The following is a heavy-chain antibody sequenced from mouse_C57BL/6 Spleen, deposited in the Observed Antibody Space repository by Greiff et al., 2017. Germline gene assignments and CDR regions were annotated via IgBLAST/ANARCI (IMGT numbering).Heavy chain of an antibody. Sequence: EVNVVESGGGLVKPGGSLKLSCAASGFTFSSYTMSWVRQTPEKRLEWVATISGGGGNTYYPDRVKGRFTISRDNAKNTLYLQMSSLRSEDTALYYCARRALVFAYWGQGTLVTVSA. V-gene: IGHV5-9*01. CDR3: ARRALVFAY. D-gene: IGHD4-1*01. CDR1: GFTFSSYT. CDR2: ISGGGGNT. J-gene: IGHJ3*01.